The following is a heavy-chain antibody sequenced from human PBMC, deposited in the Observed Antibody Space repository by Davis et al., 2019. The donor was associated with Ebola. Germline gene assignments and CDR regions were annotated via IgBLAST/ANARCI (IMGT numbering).Heavy chain of an antibody. CDR2: ISISGSTI. J-gene: IGHJ5*02. CDR3: AKDHILVVPDAIRAGWFDP. V-gene: IGHV3-11*01. Sequence: GESLKISCAASGFTFSDYYMSWIRQTPGKGLEWVSYISISGSTIYYADSVKGRFTISRDNAKNSLYLQMNSLRAEDTAVYYCAKDHILVVPDAIRAGWFDPWGQGTLVTVSS. CDR1: GFTFSDYY. D-gene: IGHD2-2*02.